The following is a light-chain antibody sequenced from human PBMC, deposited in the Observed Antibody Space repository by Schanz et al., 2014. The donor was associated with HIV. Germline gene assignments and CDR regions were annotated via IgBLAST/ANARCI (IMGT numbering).Light chain of an antibody. CDR2: DAS. Sequence: EIVLTQSPATLSVSPGGRATLSCRASHSISSNLAWYQQRPGQSPRLVIYDASTRAPGIPARFSGSGSGTEFTLTISRLEPEDFAVYYCQQYGSSRTFGQGTKVEIK. V-gene: IGKV3-20*01. CDR3: QQYGSSRT. J-gene: IGKJ1*01. CDR1: HSISSN.